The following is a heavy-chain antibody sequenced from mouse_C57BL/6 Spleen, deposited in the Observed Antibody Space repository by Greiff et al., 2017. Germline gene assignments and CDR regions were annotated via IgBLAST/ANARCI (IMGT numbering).Heavy chain of an antibody. Sequence: VQLQQPGTELVKPGASVKLSCKASGYTFTSYWITWVKQRPGQGLEWIGDIYPGSGSTNYNEKFKSKATLTVDTSSSTAYMQLSSLTSEDSAVYYCARSLPSYAMDYWGQGTSVTVSS. CDR3: ARSLPSYAMDY. V-gene: IGHV1-55*01. CDR2: IYPGSGST. J-gene: IGHJ4*01. D-gene: IGHD5-5*01. CDR1: GYTFTSYW.